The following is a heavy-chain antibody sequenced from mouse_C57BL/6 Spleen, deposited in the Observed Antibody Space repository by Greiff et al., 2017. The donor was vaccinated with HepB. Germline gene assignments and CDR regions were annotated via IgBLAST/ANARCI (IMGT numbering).Heavy chain of an antibody. V-gene: IGHV1-4*01. CDR1: GYTFTSYT. J-gene: IGHJ2*01. D-gene: IGHD3-2*02. Sequence: VMLVESGAELARPGASVKMSCKASGYTFTSYTMHWVKQRPGQGLEWIGYINPSSGYTKYNQKFKDKATLTADKSSSTAYMQLSSLTSEDSAVYYCAREGSGYYFDYWGQGTTLTVSS. CDR2: INPSSGYT. CDR3: AREGSGYYFDY.